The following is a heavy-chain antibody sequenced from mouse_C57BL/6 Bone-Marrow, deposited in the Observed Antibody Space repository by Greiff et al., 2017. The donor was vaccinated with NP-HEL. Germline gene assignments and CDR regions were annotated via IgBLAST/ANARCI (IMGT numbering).Heavy chain of an antibody. J-gene: IGHJ1*03. CDR2: IYPGSGNT. Sequence: QVQLQQSGAELVRPGASVKLSCKASGYTFTDYYINWVKQRPGQGLEWIARIYPGSGNTYYNEKFKGKATLTAEKSSSTAYMQLSSLTSEDSAVYFCASIYGSSHWYFDVWGTGTTVTVSS. CDR1: GYTFTDYY. D-gene: IGHD1-1*01. V-gene: IGHV1-76*01. CDR3: ASIYGSSHWYFDV.